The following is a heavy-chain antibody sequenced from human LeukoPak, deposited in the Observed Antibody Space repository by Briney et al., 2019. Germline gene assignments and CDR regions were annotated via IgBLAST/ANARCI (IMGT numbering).Heavy chain of an antibody. V-gene: IGHV3-30*04. D-gene: IGHD3-9*01. J-gene: IGHJ3*02. CDR3: AREDTYYDILTGYYSPNDAFDI. CDR1: GFTFSSYA. Sequence: GGSLRLSCAASGFTFSSYAMHWVRQAPGKGLEWVAGISYDGSNKYYADSVKGRFTISRDNSKNTLYLQMNSLRAEDTAVYYCAREDTYYDILTGYYSPNDAFDIWGQGTMVTVSS. CDR2: ISYDGSNK.